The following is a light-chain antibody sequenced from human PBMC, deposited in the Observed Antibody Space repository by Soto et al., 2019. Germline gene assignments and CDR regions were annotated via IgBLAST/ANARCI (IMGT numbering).Light chain of an antibody. Sequence: EIVLTQSPATLSLSPGDRAALSCKASQSVHNFLAWYQQKPGQAPRLLIYDASTRATGIPARFSGSGSGTEFTLTISSLQSEDFAVYYCQQYNNWPLTFGGGTKVDIK. J-gene: IGKJ4*01. V-gene: IGKV3-15*01. CDR1: QSVHNF. CDR3: QQYNNWPLT. CDR2: DAS.